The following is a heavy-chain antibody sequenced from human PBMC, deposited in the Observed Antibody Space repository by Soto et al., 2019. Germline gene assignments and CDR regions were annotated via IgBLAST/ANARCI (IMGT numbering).Heavy chain of an antibody. CDR2: IRAYNGNT. V-gene: IGHV1-18*01. J-gene: IGHJ6*03. D-gene: IGHD6-13*01. Sequence: QVQLVQSGAEVKKPGASVKVSCKASGYTFTSYGISWVRQAPGQGLEWMGWIRAYNGNTNYAQKLQGRVTMPTDTSTSTAYMELRSLGSADTAVYYCARDGQQLGTYFYCYYYMDVWGKGTTVTFSS. CDR3: ARDGQQLGTYFYCYYYMDV. CDR1: GYTFTSYG.